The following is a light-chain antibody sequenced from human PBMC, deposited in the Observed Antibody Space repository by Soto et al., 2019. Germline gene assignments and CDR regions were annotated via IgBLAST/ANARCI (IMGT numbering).Light chain of an antibody. Sequence: DIQMTQSPSSLSSSVGDRVTITCRASQSISIYLNWYQQRPGTAPKLLIYAASSLQSGVPSRFSGGGSGTAFTRPISSLQPADFATYYCQQTYTTPFTFGQGTNLESK. J-gene: IGKJ1*01. CDR3: QQTYTTPFT. CDR1: QSISIY. V-gene: IGKV1-39*01. CDR2: AAS.